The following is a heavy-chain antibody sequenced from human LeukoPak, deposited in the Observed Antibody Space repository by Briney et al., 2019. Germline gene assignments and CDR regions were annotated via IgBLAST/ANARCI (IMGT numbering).Heavy chain of an antibody. Sequence: TGGSLRLSCAASGFTFSSYGMHWVRQAPGKGLEWVAFIRYDGSNKYYADSVKGRFTISRDNSKNTLYLQMNSLRAEDTAVYYCARDCGLVHTCFDYWGQGTLVTVSS. CDR1: GFTFSSYG. CDR3: ARDCGLVHTCFDY. D-gene: IGHD6-19*01. J-gene: IGHJ4*02. V-gene: IGHV3-30*02. CDR2: IRYDGSNK.